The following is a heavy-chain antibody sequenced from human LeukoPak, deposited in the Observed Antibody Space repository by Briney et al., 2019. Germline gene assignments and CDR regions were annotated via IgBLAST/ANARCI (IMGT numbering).Heavy chain of an antibody. Sequence: SETLSLTCAVYGGSFSGYYWSWIRQPPGKGLEWIGYIYYSGSTYYNPSLKSRVTISVDTSKNQFSLKLSSVTAADTAVYYCARGRGYSYRAFDIWGQGTMVTVSS. CDR1: GGSFSGYY. CDR3: ARGRGYSYRAFDI. J-gene: IGHJ3*02. D-gene: IGHD5-18*01. V-gene: IGHV4-34*09. CDR2: IYYSGST.